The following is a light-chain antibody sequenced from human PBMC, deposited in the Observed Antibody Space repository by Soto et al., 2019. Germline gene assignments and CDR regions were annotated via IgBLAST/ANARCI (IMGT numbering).Light chain of an antibody. CDR2: DVS. CDR3: CLYAGSYYV. CDR1: SSDVGGYNY. V-gene: IGLV2-11*01. J-gene: IGLJ1*01. Sequence: QSVLTQPRSVSGSPGQSVTISCTGTSSDVGGYNYVSWYQQHPGKAPKLMIYDVSKRPSGVPDRFSGSKSGNTASLTISGLQAEDEADYSCCLYAGSYYVFGTGTKDTDL.